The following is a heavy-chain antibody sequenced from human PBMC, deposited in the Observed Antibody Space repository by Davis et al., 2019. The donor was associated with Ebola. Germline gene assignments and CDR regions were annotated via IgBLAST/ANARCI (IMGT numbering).Heavy chain of an antibody. V-gene: IGHV3-23*01. CDR1: GFTLSDYW. CDR3: AKALFDSSGIDAFDI. J-gene: IGHJ3*02. Sequence: GESLKISCGASGFTLSDYWMSWVRQAPGMGLEWVSTISGNAESTYYADSVKGRFTLSRDNSKDTLYLRMKSLRAEDTAVYYCAKALFDSSGIDAFDIWGQGTMVTVS. CDR2: ISGNAEST. D-gene: IGHD3-22*01.